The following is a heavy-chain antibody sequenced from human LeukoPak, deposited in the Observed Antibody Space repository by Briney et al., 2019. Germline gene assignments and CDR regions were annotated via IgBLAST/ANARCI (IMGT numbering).Heavy chain of an antibody. J-gene: IGHJ4*02. CDR1: GFTFRSYA. D-gene: IGHD2/OR15-2a*01. CDR3: AKDRTSMSRYYFDY. CDR2: ISGSGGST. V-gene: IGHV3-23*01. Sequence: GGSLRLSCAASGFTFRSYAMNWVRQAPGKGLEWVATISGSGGSTYYADSVKGRFTISRDNSKNTLYLQMNSLRAEDTAVYYCAKDRTSMSRYYFDYWGQGTLVTVSS.